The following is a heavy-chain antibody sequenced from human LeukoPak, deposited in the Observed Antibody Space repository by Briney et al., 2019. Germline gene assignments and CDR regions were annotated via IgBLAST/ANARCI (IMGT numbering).Heavy chain of an antibody. V-gene: IGHV4-34*01. D-gene: IGHD2/OR15-2a*01. CDR3: ARFSQYYDSPTHYLDY. Sequence: SETPSLTCAVYGGSFSGYYWSWIRQPPGKGLEWIGETNHSGSTNYNPSLKSRVTISVDTSKNQFSLKLSSVTAADTAVYYCARFSQYYDSPTHYLDYWGQGILVTVSS. J-gene: IGHJ4*02. CDR2: TNHSGST. CDR1: GGSFSGYY.